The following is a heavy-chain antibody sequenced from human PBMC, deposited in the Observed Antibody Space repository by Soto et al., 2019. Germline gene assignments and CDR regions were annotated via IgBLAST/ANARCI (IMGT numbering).Heavy chain of an antibody. V-gene: IGHV1-69*12. CDR3: ARTITPYYFDY. D-gene: IGHD1-20*01. Sequence: QVQLVQSGAEVKKPGSSVKVSCKASGGTFSSYAISWVRQAPGQGLEWMGGIIPIFGTANYAQKFQGRVTITADEATSTAYLELSSLRSEDTAVYYCARTITPYYFDYWGQGTLVTVSS. J-gene: IGHJ4*02. CDR2: IIPIFGTA. CDR1: GGTFSSYA.